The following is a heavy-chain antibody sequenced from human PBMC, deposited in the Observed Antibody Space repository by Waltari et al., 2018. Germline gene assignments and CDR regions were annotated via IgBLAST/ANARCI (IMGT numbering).Heavy chain of an antibody. J-gene: IGHJ5*02. CDR1: GFPIKSGYY. D-gene: IGHD2-21*01. CDR3: GRLGGSMTTYQTFRDH. Sequence: QVQLQESGPGLARPSETLSLSCAVSGFPIKSGYYWAWVRQPPGKGLEWIASVFRNRDKYYNPSFESRVTISVDTSSNQFSLQLHSVTAADTAVYFCGRLGGSMTTYQTFRDHWGQGILVNVSS. V-gene: IGHV4-38-2*01. CDR2: VFRNRDK.